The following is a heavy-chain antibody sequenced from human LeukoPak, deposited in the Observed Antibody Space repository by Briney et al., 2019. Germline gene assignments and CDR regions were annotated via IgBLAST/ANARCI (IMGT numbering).Heavy chain of an antibody. V-gene: IGHV3-7*01. CDR3: EREARYSGSPGYSDY. Sequence: GGSLRLSCAASVFTCSSYWMIWVRQAPGRGLEWVTNIKQGGREKYNVDSVKGRFTLSRDNDKDSLYLQMHSLRAEAPTLYYCEREARYSGSPGYSDYWGQGTLVTVSS. J-gene: IGHJ4*02. CDR1: VFTCSSYW. CDR2: IKQGGREK. D-gene: IGHD1-26*01.